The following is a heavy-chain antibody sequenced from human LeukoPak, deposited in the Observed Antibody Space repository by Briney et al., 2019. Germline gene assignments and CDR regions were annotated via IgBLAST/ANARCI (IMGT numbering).Heavy chain of an antibody. CDR3: AKFGLAGSGRYHDAFDI. CDR1: GFTFSSYG. Sequence: GGSLRLSCAASGFTFSSYGMTWVRQAPGGGLGWVSALSGSGASTYYADSVKGRSTISRDNSKNTLYLQRNSLRAEDTAVYYCAKFGLAGSGRYHDAFDIWGQGTMVTVSS. V-gene: IGHV3-23*01. D-gene: IGHD3-10*01. CDR2: LSGSGAST. J-gene: IGHJ3*02.